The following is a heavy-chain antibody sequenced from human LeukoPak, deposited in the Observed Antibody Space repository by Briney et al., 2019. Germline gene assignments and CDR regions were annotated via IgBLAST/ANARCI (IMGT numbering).Heavy chain of an antibody. CDR1: GFTFSSYG. CDR2: IRYDGSNK. J-gene: IGHJ4*02. Sequence: GGSLRLSCAASGFTFSSYGMQWVRQAPGKGLEWVAFIRYDGSNKYYADSVKGRFTISRDNSKNTLYLQMNSLRAEDTAVYYCANRGGSSWYGLDYWGQGTLVTVSS. V-gene: IGHV3-30*02. CDR3: ANRGGSSWYGLDY. D-gene: IGHD6-13*01.